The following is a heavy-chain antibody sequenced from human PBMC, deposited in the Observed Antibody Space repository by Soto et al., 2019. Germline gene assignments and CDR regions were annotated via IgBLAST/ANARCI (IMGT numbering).Heavy chain of an antibody. CDR1: GGSISSLY. J-gene: IGHJ4*02. CDR3: ARASRCKSEYECFAWLDF. Sequence: QVLLQESGPGLVKPSETLSLTCTVSGGSISSLYWAWIRQPAGKGLEWIGRIFPSGDSNYNPSLKSRVSMSLDTSKNQFSLTVTSVTAADTAAYYCARASRCKSEYECFAWLDFWGQGTLVTVSS. D-gene: IGHD6-6*01. V-gene: IGHV4-4*07. CDR2: IFPSGDS.